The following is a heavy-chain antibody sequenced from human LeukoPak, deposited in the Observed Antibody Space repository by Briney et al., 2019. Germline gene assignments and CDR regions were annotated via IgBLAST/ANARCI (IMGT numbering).Heavy chain of an antibody. J-gene: IGHJ3*02. D-gene: IGHD2-15*01. V-gene: IGHV3-74*01. Sequence: QSGGSLRLSCAASGFTFSTYWMHWVRQAPGKGLVWVSRINSDGSRTTYADSVKGRFTISRDNAKNTLYVQMNSLRAEDTAVYYCAREAGYVANGFDIWGQGTMVTVSS. CDR2: INSDGSRT. CDR1: GFTFSTYW. CDR3: AREAGYVANGFDI.